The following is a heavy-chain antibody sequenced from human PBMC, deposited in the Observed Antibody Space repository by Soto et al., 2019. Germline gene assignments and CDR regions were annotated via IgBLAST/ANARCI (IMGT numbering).Heavy chain of an antibody. V-gene: IGHV2-5*02. Sequence: SGPKLENQTQTLRLTCTFSGFSLRDSTVSVGWVRQPPGRALEWLALIYWDDDTRFTPSLKTRLTISKDTSKNQVVLTMTNMDPVDTATYYCARGIMITFWGVIVMSPPYYYGMDVWGQGTTVTVSS. CDR1: GFSLRDSTVS. J-gene: IGHJ6*02. D-gene: IGHD3-16*02. CDR2: IYWDDDT. CDR3: ARGIMITFWGVIVMSPPYYYGMDV.